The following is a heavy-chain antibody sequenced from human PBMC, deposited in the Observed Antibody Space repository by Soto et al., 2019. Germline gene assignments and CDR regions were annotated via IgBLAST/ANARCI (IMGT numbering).Heavy chain of an antibody. V-gene: IGHV4-59*08. CDR1: GGSISGHY. D-gene: IGHD3-16*01. Sequence: QVQLQESGPGLVKPSETLSLSCSVSGGSISGHYWSWVRQTPGKGLGGIGYMYYSGSTNYNPSLKSRVTISVDTSKNHFSLRLTSVTAADTAVYYCARGPYYDLIWNYYYMDVWGKGTTVTVSS. J-gene: IGHJ6*03. CDR3: ARGPYYDLIWNYYYMDV. CDR2: MYYSGST.